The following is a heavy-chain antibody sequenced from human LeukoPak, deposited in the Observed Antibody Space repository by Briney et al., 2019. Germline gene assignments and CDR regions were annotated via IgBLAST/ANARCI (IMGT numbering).Heavy chain of an antibody. J-gene: IGHJ3*02. CDR3: ARVTCTSTSCYRKDAFDI. V-gene: IGHV4-59*01. Sequence: PSETLSLTCTVSGGSISSYYWNWIRQPPGKGLEWSGYIYYSGTTNYNPSLKGRVTISVDTSKNQFSLKLSSVTAADTAVYYCARVTCTSTSCYRKDAFDIWGQGTMVTVSS. CDR1: GGSISSYY. D-gene: IGHD2-2*01. CDR2: IYYSGTT.